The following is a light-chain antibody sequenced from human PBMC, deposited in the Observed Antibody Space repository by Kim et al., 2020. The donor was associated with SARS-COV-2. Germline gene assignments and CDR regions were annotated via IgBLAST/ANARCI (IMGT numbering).Light chain of an antibody. CDR2: EAS. J-gene: IGKJ4*01. Sequence: ASVGDRVTIPCRASQDIFDCVAWYQQEPGKAPKLLISEASTLQSGVPSRFSGSGSGTDFTLTISSLQPEDFATYFCLQTCVFPTHFGGGTKVDIK. V-gene: IGKV1-12*01. CDR3: LQTCVFPTH. CDR1: QDIFDC.